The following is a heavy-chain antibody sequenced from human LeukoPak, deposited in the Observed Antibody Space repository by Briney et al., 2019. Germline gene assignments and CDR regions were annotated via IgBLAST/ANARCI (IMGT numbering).Heavy chain of an antibody. CDR3: AKPGHTAMVSPSWFDP. CDR1: GFTFDDYA. J-gene: IGHJ5*02. CDR2: ISWNSGSI. V-gene: IGHV3-9*01. Sequence: GGSLRLSRAASGFTFDDYAMHWVRQAPGKGLEWVSGISWNSGSIGYADSVKGRFTISRDNAKNSLYLQMNSLRAEDTALYYCAKPGHTAMVSPSWFDPWGQGTLVTVSS. D-gene: IGHD5-18*01.